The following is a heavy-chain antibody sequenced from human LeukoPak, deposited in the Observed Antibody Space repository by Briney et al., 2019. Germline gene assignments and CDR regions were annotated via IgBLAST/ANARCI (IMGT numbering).Heavy chain of an antibody. J-gene: IGHJ6*03. CDR2: INHSGST. Sequence: SETLSLTCAVYGGSFSGYYWSWIRQPPGKGLEWIGEINHSGSTNYNPSLKSRVTISVDTSKNQFSLKLSPVTAADTAVYYCARGASWGIRYYYYYMDVWGKGTTVTVSS. V-gene: IGHV4-34*01. D-gene: IGHD3-16*01. CDR3: ARGASWGIRYYYYYMDV. CDR1: GGSFSGYY.